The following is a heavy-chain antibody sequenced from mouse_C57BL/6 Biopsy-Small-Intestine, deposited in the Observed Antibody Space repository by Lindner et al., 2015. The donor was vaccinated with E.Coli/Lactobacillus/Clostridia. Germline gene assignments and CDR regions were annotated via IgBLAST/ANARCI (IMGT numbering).Heavy chain of an antibody. D-gene: IGHD2-1*01. J-gene: IGHJ4*01. V-gene: IGHV5-17*01. CDR3: ARSGNYPHYYAMDY. Sequence: EDGRXTISRDNAKNTLFLQMTSLRSEDTAMYYCARSGNYPHYYAMDYWGQGTSVTVSS.